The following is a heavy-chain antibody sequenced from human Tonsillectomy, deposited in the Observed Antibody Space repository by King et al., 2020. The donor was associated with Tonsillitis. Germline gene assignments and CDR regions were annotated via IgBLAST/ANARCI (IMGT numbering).Heavy chain of an antibody. D-gene: IGHD2-2*01. Sequence: VQLVESGGGVVQPGRSLKLSCAASGFTFSSYGMHWVRQAPGKRLEWVAVISYDGSNKYYADSVKGRFTISRDNSKNTMYLQMNSLRAEDTAVYYCSKYVCSSTLCYDSYFQHWGQGALVTVSS. J-gene: IGHJ1*01. CDR3: SKYVCSSTLCYDSYFQH. CDR1: GFTFSSYG. CDR2: ISYDGSNK. V-gene: IGHV3-30*18.